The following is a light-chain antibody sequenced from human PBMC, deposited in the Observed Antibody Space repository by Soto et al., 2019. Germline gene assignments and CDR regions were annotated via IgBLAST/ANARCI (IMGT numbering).Light chain of an antibody. CDR1: QSVSDK. J-gene: IGKJ1*01. CDR3: QQFNNWPRT. Sequence: EIVLTQSPATLSLSPGDRVTLSCRASQSVSDKLAWYQQKPGQAPRLLIYGASTRASGIPARFSGSGSGTDFTLTISSLQSEDFAVYYCQQFNNWPRTFGQGTKVDIK. CDR2: GAS. V-gene: IGKV3-15*01.